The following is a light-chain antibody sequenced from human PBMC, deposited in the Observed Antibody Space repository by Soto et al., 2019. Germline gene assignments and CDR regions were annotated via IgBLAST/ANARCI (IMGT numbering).Light chain of an antibody. J-gene: IGLJ1*01. CDR3: CSYGGSFYV. CDR2: DVN. V-gene: IGLV2-11*01. CDR1: SSDVGGYNY. Sequence: QSLLTQPQSVSGSPGQSVAISCSGTSSDVGGYNYVSWYQQHPGKAPKLIIFDVNKRPSGVPDRFSGSKSGSTASLTISGLQAEDEADYYCCSYGGSFYVVGTGTKVTVL.